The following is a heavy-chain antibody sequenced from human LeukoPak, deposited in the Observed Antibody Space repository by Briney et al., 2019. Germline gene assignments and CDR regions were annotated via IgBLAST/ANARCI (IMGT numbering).Heavy chain of an antibody. CDR3: TRWTDWYFDL. CDR1: GFTFSNFW. V-gene: IGHV3-7*01. CDR2: IKEDGSDK. J-gene: IGHJ2*01. D-gene: IGHD3/OR15-3a*01. Sequence: GGSLRLSCAASGFTFSNFWMSWVRQAPGKGLEWVANIKEDGSDKYYVDSVKGRFTISRDNAQKSLSLQMISLRVDDTAVYYCTRWTDWYFDLWGRGTLVTVSS.